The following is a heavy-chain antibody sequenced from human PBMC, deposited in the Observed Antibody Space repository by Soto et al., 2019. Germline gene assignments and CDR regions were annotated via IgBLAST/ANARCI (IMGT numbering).Heavy chain of an antibody. J-gene: IGHJ4*02. CDR2: ILSKAGNYAT. CDR3: IRGGSPYYYDY. V-gene: IGHV3-73*01. CDR1: GFIFSGSA. Sequence: EVQLVESGGGLVQPGGSLKLSCAASGFIFSGSAVHWVRQASGNGLEWVGRILSKAGNYATAYPASMKGRFTISRDDSENTAFLQMNSLKTEDTAVYYCIRGGSPYYYDYWGPGTLVAVSS.